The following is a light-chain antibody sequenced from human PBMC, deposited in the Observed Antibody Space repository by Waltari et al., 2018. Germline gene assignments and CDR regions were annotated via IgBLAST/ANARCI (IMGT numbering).Light chain of an antibody. CDR2: EVT. CDR3: SSYAGSNNYWV. CDR1: SSDVGGYNY. J-gene: IGLJ3*02. V-gene: IGLV2-8*01. Sequence: QSALTQPPSAAGSPGPSVTISCTGTSSDVGGYNYVSLYQQYPGRAPKLMIYEVTKRPSGVPDRFSGSKSGNTASLTVAGLQADDEADYYCSSYAGSNNYWVFGGGTTLTVL.